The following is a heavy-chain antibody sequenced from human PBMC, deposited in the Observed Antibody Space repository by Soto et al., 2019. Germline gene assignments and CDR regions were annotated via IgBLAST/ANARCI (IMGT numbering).Heavy chain of an antibody. D-gene: IGHD4-17*01. CDR1: GYTFTSYD. CDR2: MNPNSGNT. V-gene: IGHV1-8*01. CDR3: ARGSQGHSYGDYDRGLSPVYYYYYMDV. Sequence: ASVKVSCKASGYTFTSYDINWVRQATGQGLEWMGWMNPNSGNTGYAQKFQGRVTMTRNTSISTAYMELSSLRSEDTAVYYCARGSQGHSYGDYDRGLSPVYYYYYMDVWGKGTTVTVSS. J-gene: IGHJ6*03.